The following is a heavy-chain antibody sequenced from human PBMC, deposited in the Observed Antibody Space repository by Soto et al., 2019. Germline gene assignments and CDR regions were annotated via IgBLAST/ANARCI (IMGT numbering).Heavy chain of an antibody. CDR1: GYTFTDYD. D-gene: IGHD2-2*03. Sequence: QVQVVQSRAEVKKPGASVKVSCKTSGYTFTDYDINWVRQAPGQGLEWMGWVSPDSGNSGYAKQYQGRVTMTRDTSISTFYMELNSLTSEDTAVYYCEVTTGYWGQGTMVTVSS. CDR2: VSPDSGNS. V-gene: IGHV1-8*01. CDR3: EVTTGY. J-gene: IGHJ4*02.